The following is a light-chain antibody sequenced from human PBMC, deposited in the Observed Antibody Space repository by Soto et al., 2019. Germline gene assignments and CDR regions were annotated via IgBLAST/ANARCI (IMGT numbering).Light chain of an antibody. CDR2: DAS. V-gene: IGKV3-20*01. CDR1: QSISSTY. J-gene: IGKJ1*01. Sequence: EIVLTQSPGTLSLSPGERATLSCRASQSISSTYLTWYHQRPGQAPRLLIYDASRRATGIPDRFSGSGSGTDFSLTISRLEPEDFALYYCQHYDSARWTFGLGTKVEIK. CDR3: QHYDSARWT.